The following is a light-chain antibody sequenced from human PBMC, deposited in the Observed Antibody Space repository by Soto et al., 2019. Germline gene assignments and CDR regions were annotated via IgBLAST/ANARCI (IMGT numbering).Light chain of an antibody. V-gene: IGLV1-40*01. J-gene: IGLJ1*01. CDR2: GNN. CDR1: SSNIGAGYD. CDR3: QSYDSTIFYV. Sequence: QSVLTQPPSVSGAPGQRVTISCTGSSSNIGAGYDVHWYQQLPGTAPKLLIYGNNNRPSGVPDRFSGSKSGTSASLDITGLKTEDEADYYCQSYDSTIFYVFGTGTKVTVL.